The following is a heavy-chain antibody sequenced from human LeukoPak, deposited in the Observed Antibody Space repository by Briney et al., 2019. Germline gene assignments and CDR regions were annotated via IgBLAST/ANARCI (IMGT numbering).Heavy chain of an antibody. Sequence: SETLSLTCTVSGGSVSNYYWNWIRQVPGKGLEWIGFIYYSERATYNPSPKSRVTISINTSKNQFSLKLTSVTTADTAVYYCARGDLALSGTREYYYYYGMDVWGQGTTVTVSS. CDR1: GGSVSNYY. J-gene: IGHJ6*02. V-gene: IGHV4-59*02. D-gene: IGHD3-16*01. CDR2: IYYSERA. CDR3: ARGDLALSGTREYYYYYGMDV.